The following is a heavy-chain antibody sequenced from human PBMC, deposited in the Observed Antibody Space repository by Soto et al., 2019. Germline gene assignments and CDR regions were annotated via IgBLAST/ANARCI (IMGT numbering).Heavy chain of an antibody. CDR3: ARGEYCSSTSSCDSAYYYYMDV. Sequence: GGSLRLSCAASGFTFSSYSMNWVRQAPGKGLEWVSSISSSSSYIYYADSVKGRFTISRDNAKNSLYLQMNSLRAEDTAVYYCARGEYCSSTSSCDSAYYYYMDVWGKGTTVTVSS. J-gene: IGHJ6*03. CDR1: GFTFSSYS. D-gene: IGHD2-2*01. CDR2: ISSSSSYI. V-gene: IGHV3-21*01.